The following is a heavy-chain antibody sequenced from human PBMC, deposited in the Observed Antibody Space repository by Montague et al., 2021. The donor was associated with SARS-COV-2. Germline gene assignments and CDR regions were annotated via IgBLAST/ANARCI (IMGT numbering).Heavy chain of an antibody. V-gene: IGHV3-23*01. CDR1: GFTFSSYA. Sequence: SLRLSCAASGFTFSSYAMSWVRQAPGKGLEWVSAISGSGGSTYYADSVKGRFTISRDNSKNTLYLQMNSPRAEDTAVYYCAKDLYGSIAAAGTGEFDYWGQGTLVTVSS. CDR3: AKDLYGSIAAAGTGEFDY. J-gene: IGHJ4*02. D-gene: IGHD6-13*01. CDR2: ISGSGGST.